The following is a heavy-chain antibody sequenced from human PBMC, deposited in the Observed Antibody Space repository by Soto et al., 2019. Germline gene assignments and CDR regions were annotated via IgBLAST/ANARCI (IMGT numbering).Heavy chain of an antibody. J-gene: IGHJ3*02. CDR1: AYTFIDYY. V-gene: IGHV1-2*04. CDR3: ARDLREGYYDI. Sequence: ASVKVSCKASAYTFIDYYGHWKRQAPGQGLEWIGWINPKNGGTKFAQKFQGWGTMTRDTSISTAYMELSRLRSDDTAIYYCARDLREGYYDIWGQGTVVALSS. D-gene: IGHD1-26*01. CDR2: INPKNGGT.